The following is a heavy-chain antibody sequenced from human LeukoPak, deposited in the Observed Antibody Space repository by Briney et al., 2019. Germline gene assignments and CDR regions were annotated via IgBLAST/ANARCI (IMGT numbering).Heavy chain of an antibody. Sequence: GGSLRLSCAASGFTFSGHSMTWVRQAPGKGLEWVSSISSSSSYINYADSVKGRFTISRDNAKTSLYLQMNSLRAEDTAVYYCARGDFDWSPTTSPIDYWGQGTLVTVSS. CDR1: GFTFSGHS. J-gene: IGHJ4*02. CDR2: ISSSSSYI. CDR3: ARGDFDWSPTTSPIDY. D-gene: IGHD3-9*01. V-gene: IGHV3-21*01.